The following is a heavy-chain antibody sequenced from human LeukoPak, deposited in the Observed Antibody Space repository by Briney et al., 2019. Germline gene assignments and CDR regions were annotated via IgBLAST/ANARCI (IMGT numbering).Heavy chain of an antibody. CDR3: ARAKKRSGRSRNFYLDV. Sequence: SETLSLTCTVSDDPINSGVYYWNWIRQPAGKGLEWIGRIYTSGTTTNSNPSLKSRVAISLDTSKNHFSLKLSSVTAAGTAVYYCARAKKRSGRSRNFYLDVWGKGTTVTVSS. CDR1: DDPINSGVYY. D-gene: IGHD1-26*01. V-gene: IGHV4-61*02. CDR2: IYTSGTT. J-gene: IGHJ6*03.